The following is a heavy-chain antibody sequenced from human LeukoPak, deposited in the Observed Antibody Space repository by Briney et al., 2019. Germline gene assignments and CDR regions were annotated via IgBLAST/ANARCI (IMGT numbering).Heavy chain of an antibody. CDR2: ISSSSSYI. CDR3: ARAAYYYDSSGTFDY. J-gene: IGHJ4*02. D-gene: IGHD3-22*01. Sequence: GGSLRLSCAASGFTFSSYGMNWVRQAPGKGPEWVSSISSSSSYIYYADSVKGRFTISRDNATNSLYLQMNSLRAEDTAVYYCARAAYYYDSSGTFDYWGQGTLVTVSS. V-gene: IGHV3-21*01. CDR1: GFTFSSYG.